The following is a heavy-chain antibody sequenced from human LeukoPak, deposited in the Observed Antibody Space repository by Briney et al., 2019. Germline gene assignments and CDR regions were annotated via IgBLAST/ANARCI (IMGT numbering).Heavy chain of an antibody. V-gene: IGHV5-51*01. CDR3: ARSPNNYDSSGYPQFDY. CDR2: IYPDGSDT. J-gene: IGHJ4*02. D-gene: IGHD3-22*01. Sequence: GESLKISCKGSGYSFTSNWIGWVRQMPGKGLEWMGIIYPDGSDTRYSPSFQGQVTISVDKSISTAYLQWRSLKASDTAMYYCARSPNNYDSSGYPQFDYWGQGTLVTVSS. CDR1: GYSFTSNW.